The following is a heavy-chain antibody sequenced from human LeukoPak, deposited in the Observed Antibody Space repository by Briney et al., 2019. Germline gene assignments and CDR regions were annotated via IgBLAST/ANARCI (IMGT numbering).Heavy chain of an antibody. J-gene: IGHJ3*02. CDR3: ARHLKDIVVAPAAPYGAFDI. Sequence: SVKVSCKASGGTFSSYAISWVRQAPGRGLEWMGGIIPIFGTANCAQKFQGRVTITTDESTSTAYMELSSLRSEDTAVYYCARHLKDIVVAPAAPYGAFDIWGQGTMVTVSS. V-gene: IGHV1-69*05. D-gene: IGHD2-2*01. CDR2: IIPIFGTA. CDR1: GGTFSSYA.